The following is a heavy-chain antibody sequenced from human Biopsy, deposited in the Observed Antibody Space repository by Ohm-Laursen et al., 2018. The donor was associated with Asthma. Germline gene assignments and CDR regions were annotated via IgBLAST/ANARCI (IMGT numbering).Heavy chain of an antibody. CDR3: ARTYCDFLTGQVNDAFAM. CDR1: GYTFINYA. V-gene: IGHV1-3*01. CDR2: INAGNGNT. Sequence: ASVKVSCKASGYTFINYAIHWVRQAPGQRLEWMGWINAGNGNTKYSQKFQGRVTISRNTSASTAYMDLSSLRSEDTAVYYCARTYCDFLTGQVNDAFAMWGQGTMVTVSS. J-gene: IGHJ3*02. D-gene: IGHD3-9*01.